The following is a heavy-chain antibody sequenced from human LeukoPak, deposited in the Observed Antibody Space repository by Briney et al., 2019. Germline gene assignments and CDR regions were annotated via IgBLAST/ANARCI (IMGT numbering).Heavy chain of an antibody. V-gene: IGHV1-8*02. J-gene: IGHJ6*03. D-gene: IGHD3-9*01. CDR1: GGTFSSYA. CDR2: MNPNSGNT. CDR3: ARGPERYFDWLYYMDV. Sequence: ASVKVSCKASGGTFSSYAISWVRQAPGQGLEWMGWMNPNSGNTGYAQKSQGRVTMTRNTSISTAYMELSSLRSEDTAVYYCARGPERYFDWLYYMDVWGKGTTVTISS.